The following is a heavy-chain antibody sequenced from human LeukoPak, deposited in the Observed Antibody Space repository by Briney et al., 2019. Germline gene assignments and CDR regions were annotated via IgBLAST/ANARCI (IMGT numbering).Heavy chain of an antibody. D-gene: IGHD6-19*01. J-gene: IGHJ4*02. CDR2: IYSSGST. Sequence: KPSETVSLTCTVSVGSISGYYWSWIRQPPGKGLEWIGYIYSSGSTTYNSSLKSRVTISVDTSKNQFSLKLSSVTAAGTAVYYCARRAVAENYFDYWGQGTLVTVSS. CDR1: VGSISGYY. V-gene: IGHV4-4*09. CDR3: ARRAVAENYFDY.